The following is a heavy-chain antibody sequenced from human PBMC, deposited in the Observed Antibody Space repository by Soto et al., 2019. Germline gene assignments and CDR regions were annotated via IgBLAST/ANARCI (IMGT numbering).Heavy chain of an antibody. D-gene: IGHD6-6*01. V-gene: IGHV4-34*01. J-gene: IGHJ6*02. CDR3: ARGGVPSIAARRGDYYYYYGMDV. CDR2: INHSGST. CDR1: GGSFSGYY. Sequence: SETLSLTCAVYGGSFSGYYWSWIRQPPGKGLEWIGDINHSGSTNYNPSLQSRVTISVDTSKNQFSLKLSSVTAADTAVYYWARGGVPSIAARRGDYYYYYGMDVWGQGTTVTFSS.